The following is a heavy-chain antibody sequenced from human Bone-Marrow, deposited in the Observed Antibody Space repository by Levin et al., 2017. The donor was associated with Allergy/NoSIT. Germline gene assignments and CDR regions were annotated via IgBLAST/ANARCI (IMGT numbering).Heavy chain of an antibody. CDR1: GGSTSSTSYY. V-gene: IGHV4-39*01. Sequence: SPTLSLPCNVSGGSTSSTSYYWSWVRQPPGKALEWIGSIYHNGKTYYNPSLESRVTISVDTSRNQFSLKVNSVTAADTAVYSCTRQTWIHKGYFDSWGQGTLVTVSS. J-gene: IGHJ4*02. CDR2: IYHNGKT. CDR3: TRQTWIHKGYFDS. D-gene: IGHD5-18*01.